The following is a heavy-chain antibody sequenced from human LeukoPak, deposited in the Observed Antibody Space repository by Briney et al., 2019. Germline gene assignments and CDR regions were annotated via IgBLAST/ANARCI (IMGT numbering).Heavy chain of an antibody. J-gene: IGHJ4*02. V-gene: IGHV4-34*01. CDR2: INHSGST. Sequence: PSETLSLTCAVYGGSFSGYYWSWLRQPPGKGLEWIGEINHSGSTNYNPSLKSRVTISVDTSKNQFSLKLSSVTAADTAVYYWARTGLWLRLNDYWGQGTLVTVSS. CDR3: ARTGLWLRLNDY. D-gene: IGHD5-12*01. CDR1: GGSFSGYY.